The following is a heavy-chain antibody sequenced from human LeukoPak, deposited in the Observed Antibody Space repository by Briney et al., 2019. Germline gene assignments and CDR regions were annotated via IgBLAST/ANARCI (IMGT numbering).Heavy chain of an antibody. CDR2: INPTSGDT. CDR3: ARYGFSSVWRGVWHAFDI. V-gene: IGHV1-46*01. Sequence: GASVKVSCKASGYTFTSYYVHWVRQAPGQGLEWMGIINPTSGDTDYAQNFQGRVTMTRDMSTSTVYMELSSLRSEDTAVYYCARYGFSSVWRGVWHAFDIWGLGTMVTVSS. D-gene: IGHD6-25*01. CDR1: GYTFTSYY. J-gene: IGHJ3*02.